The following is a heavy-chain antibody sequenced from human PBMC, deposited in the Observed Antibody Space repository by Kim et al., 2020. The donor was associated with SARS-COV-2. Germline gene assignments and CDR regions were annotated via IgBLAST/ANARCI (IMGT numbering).Heavy chain of an antibody. D-gene: IGHD2-2*03. CDR3: ASGSMTFFWFDP. CDR2: IYYSGST. J-gene: IGHJ5*02. V-gene: IGHV4-39*07. Sequence: SETLSLTCTVSGGSISSSSYYWGWIRQPPGKGLEWIGSIYYSGSTYYNPSLKSRVTISVDTSKNQFSLKLSSVTAADTAVYYCASGSMTFFWFDPWGQGTLVTVSS. CDR1: GGSISSSSYY.